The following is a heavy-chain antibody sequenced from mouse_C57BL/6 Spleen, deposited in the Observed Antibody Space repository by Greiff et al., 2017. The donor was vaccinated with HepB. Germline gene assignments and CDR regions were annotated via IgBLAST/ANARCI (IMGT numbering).Heavy chain of an antibody. D-gene: IGHD2-2*01. Sequence: EVQLVESGPELVKPGASVKMSCKASGYTFTDYNMHWVKQSHGKSLEWIGYINPNNGGTSYNQKFKGKATLTVNKSSSTAYMELRSLTSGDSAVYYCAKTGLRREYFDVWGTGTTVTVSS. CDR3: AKTGLRREYFDV. CDR1: GYTFTDYN. CDR2: INPNNGGT. V-gene: IGHV1-22*01. J-gene: IGHJ1*03.